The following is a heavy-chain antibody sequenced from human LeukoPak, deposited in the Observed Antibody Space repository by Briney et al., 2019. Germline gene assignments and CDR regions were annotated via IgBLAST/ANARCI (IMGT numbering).Heavy chain of an antibody. J-gene: IGHJ6*03. V-gene: IGHV1-46*01. CDR1: GGTFSNYA. CDR3: ARSRVVRGVKGYMDV. CDR2: INPSGGST. Sequence: GASVKVSCKASGGTFSNYAINWVRQAPGQGLEWMGIINPSGGSTSYAQKFQGRVTMTRDTSTSTVYMELSSLRSEDTAVYYCARSRVVRGVKGYMDVWGKGTTVTISS. D-gene: IGHD3-10*01.